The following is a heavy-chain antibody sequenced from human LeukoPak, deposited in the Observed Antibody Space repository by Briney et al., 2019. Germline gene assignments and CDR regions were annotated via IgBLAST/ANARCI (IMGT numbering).Heavy chain of an antibody. CDR1: GFTFSTYS. CDR3: ARGRSITILRGVAISDGFDI. J-gene: IGHJ3*02. V-gene: IGHV3-21*06. Sequence: PGGSLRVSCAASGFTFSTYSMNWVRQAPGKGLEWVSSIATSSDYIYYAGSLKGRFTISRDNAKNSLYLHMNSLRPDDTAVYYCARGRSITILRGVAISDGFDIWGQGTKVTVS. D-gene: IGHD3-10*01. CDR2: IATSSDYI.